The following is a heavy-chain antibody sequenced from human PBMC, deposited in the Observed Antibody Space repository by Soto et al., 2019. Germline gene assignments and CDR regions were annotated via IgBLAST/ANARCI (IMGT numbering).Heavy chain of an antibody. CDR3: ARVLMVGATTYWFDP. CDR2: INAGNGNT. CDR1: GYTFTNFG. D-gene: IGHD1-26*01. V-gene: IGHV1-3*01. J-gene: IGHJ5*02. Sequence: ASVKVSCKASGYTFTNFGVTWVRRAPGQGLEGMGWINAGNGNTKYSQKFQRRVTSTRDTPARTAYMELSSLRSEDTAVDYCARVLMVGATTYWFDPWGQRTRVTVSS.